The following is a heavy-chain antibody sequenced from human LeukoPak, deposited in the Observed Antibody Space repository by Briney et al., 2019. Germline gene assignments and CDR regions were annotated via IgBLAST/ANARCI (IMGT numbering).Heavy chain of an antibody. CDR3: ARGYCTGNSCPIYYYGMDV. V-gene: IGHV3-23*01. J-gene: IGHJ6*02. Sequence: GGSLRLSCTASGFTFSTYAMTWVRQAPGKGLEWVSAISARDNYIYYADSVKGRFTISRDNSILYLQLDSLRAEDTALYYCARGYCTGNSCPIYYYGMDVWGQGTTVIVSS. CDR2: ISARDNYI. D-gene: IGHD2-8*02. CDR1: GFTFSTYA.